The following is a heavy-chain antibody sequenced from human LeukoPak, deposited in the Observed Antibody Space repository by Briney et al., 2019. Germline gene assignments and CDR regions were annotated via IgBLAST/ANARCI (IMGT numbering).Heavy chain of an antibody. V-gene: IGHV1-69*02. CDR2: IIPILGIA. CDR3: ARGTRIAVAGHYFDY. Sequence: SVKVSCKASGGTFSSYTISWVRQAPEQGLEWMGRIIPILGIANYAQKFQGRVTITADKSTSTAYMELSSLRSEDTAVYYCARGTRIAVAGHYFDYWGQGTLVTVSS. J-gene: IGHJ4*02. CDR1: GGTFSSYT. D-gene: IGHD6-19*01.